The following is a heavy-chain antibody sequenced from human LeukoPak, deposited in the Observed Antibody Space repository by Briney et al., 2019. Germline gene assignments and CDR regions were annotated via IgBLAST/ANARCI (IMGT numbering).Heavy chain of an antibody. V-gene: IGHV4-61*02. D-gene: IGHD3-16*01. CDR3: ARTNNYDYPWFDP. CDR2: IYTSEST. Sequence: SQTLSLTCTVSGGSMNSGNYYWSWIRQPAGKGLEWIGRIYTSESTNYNPSLKSRVTTSVDTSKNYFSLKLSSVTAADTAVYFCARTNNYDYPWFDPWGQGTLVTVSS. J-gene: IGHJ5*02. CDR1: GGSMNSGNYY.